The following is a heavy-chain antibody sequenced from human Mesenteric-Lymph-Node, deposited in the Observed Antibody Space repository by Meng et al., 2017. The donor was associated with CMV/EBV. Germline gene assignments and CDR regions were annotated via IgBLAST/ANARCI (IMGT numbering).Heavy chain of an antibody. D-gene: IGHD3-22*01. CDR2: IRNRANSHTT. CDR1: GFTFSDHY. Sequence: GESLKISCAASGFTFSDHYMDWVRQAPGKGLEWVARIRNRANSHTTEYAASVKGRFIISRDDSQNSLFLQMNSLKTEDAAIYYCARGYFDSSGYRFVQDWGQGTLVTVSS. J-gene: IGHJ4*02. V-gene: IGHV3-72*01. CDR3: ARGYFDSSGYRFVQD.